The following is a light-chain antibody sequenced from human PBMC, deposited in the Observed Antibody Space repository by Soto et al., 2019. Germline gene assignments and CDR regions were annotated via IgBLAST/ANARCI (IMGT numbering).Light chain of an antibody. CDR1: EPISLW. V-gene: IGKV1-5*03. J-gene: IGKJ1*01. CDR3: QLYNSYSIA. CDR2: KAS. Sequence: QGTQSPSTLCTPFGDRITLTCRASEPISLWLAWYQKKPGKDPKLLIYKASSLESGVPSRFSGSGSGTEFTLTISRLQTDDLATYYCQLYNSYSIAVGQGTKVDIK.